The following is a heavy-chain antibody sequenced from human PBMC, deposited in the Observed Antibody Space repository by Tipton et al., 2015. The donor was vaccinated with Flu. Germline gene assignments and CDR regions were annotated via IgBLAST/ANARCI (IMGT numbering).Heavy chain of an antibody. CDR1: VGSISSGSYY. V-gene: IGHV4-61*02. J-gene: IGHJ4*02. Sequence: TLSLTCTVSVGSISSGSYYWSWIRPPAGKGLGWIVRIYTSGSTNYNPSRKSRVTISVDTSKNQISLKLSSVPASDTAVYYCAGVRSYYDSSGYYYAFDYWGQGTLVTVSS. CDR3: AGVRSYYDSSGYYYAFDY. CDR2: IYTSGST. D-gene: IGHD3-22*01.